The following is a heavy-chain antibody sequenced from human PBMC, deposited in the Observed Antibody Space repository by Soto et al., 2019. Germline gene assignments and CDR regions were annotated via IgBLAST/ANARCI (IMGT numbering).Heavy chain of an antibody. J-gene: IGHJ3*02. CDR1: GFTFSSYS. CDR2: ISSSSSYI. Sequence: PGGSLRLSCAASGFTFSSYSMNWVRQAPGKGLEWVSSISSSSSYIYYADSVKGRFTISRDNAKNSLYLQMNSLRAEDTAVYYCARDSGITIFGVVTNDAFDIWGQGTMVTVSS. V-gene: IGHV3-21*01. CDR3: ARDSGITIFGVVTNDAFDI. D-gene: IGHD3-3*01.